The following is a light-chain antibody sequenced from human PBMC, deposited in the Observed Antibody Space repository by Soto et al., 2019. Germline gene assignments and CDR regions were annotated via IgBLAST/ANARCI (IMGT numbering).Light chain of an antibody. CDR1: QSVSSN. J-gene: IGKJ1*01. Sequence: EIVLTQSPGTLSLSPGERATLSCRASQSVSSNYLGWYQKKPGQPPRLLIYGGSTRATGIPARFGGSGSGTEFTLTISSLQSEDFAVYYCQQYNNWPRTFGQGTKVDIK. CDR3: QQYNNWPRT. V-gene: IGKV3-15*01. CDR2: GGS.